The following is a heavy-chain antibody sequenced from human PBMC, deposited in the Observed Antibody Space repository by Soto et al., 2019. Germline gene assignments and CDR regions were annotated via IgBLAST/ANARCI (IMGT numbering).Heavy chain of an antibody. CDR3: ARGPRGFTNGVRYTGRYYHYPIDA. CDR1: GGSFSGYY. V-gene: IGHV4-34*01. Sequence: LETLSLTCAVYGGSFSGYYWSWIRQPPGKGLEWIGEINHSGSTNYNPSLKSRVTISVDTSKNQFSLKLSSVTAADTAVYYCARGPRGFTNGVRYTGRYYHYPIDAWGQWTTVT. CDR2: INHSGST. D-gene: IGHD2-8*01. J-gene: IGHJ6*02.